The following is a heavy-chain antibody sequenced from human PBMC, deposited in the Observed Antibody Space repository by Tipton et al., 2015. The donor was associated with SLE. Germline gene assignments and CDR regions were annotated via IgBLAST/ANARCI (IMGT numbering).Heavy chain of an antibody. CDR3: ARTSGVEGVLRGYLDY. J-gene: IGHJ4*02. Sequence: TLSLTCAVYGGSFSGYYWSWIRQPPGKGLEWIGYIYYSGSTNYNPSLKSRVTISVDTSKNQFSLKLSSVTAADTAVYYCARTSGVEGVLRGYLDYWGQGTLVTVSS. V-gene: IGHV4-59*01. CDR2: IYYSGST. D-gene: IGHD6-13*01. CDR1: GGSFSGYY.